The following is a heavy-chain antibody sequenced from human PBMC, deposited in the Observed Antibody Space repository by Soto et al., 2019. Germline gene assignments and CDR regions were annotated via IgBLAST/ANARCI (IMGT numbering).Heavy chain of an antibody. Sequence: EVQLVQSGAEVKKPGESLKISCKGSGYSFTSYWIGWVRQMPGKGLEWMGIIYPGDSDTRYSPSFQGQVTISADKSISTAYLQWSSLNASDTAMYYCARQAHYYDSSGSPFDYWGQGSLVTVSS. CDR3: ARQAHYYDSSGSPFDY. CDR1: GYSFTSYW. D-gene: IGHD3-22*01. V-gene: IGHV5-51*01. J-gene: IGHJ4*02. CDR2: IYPGDSDT.